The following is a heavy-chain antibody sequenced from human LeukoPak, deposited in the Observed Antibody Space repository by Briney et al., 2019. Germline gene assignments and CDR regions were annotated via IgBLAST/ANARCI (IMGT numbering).Heavy chain of an antibody. CDR1: GFTFSNYW. J-gene: IGHJ5*02. CDR2: IKNDGSIT. CDR3: AKSDWFDP. V-gene: IGHV3-74*01. Sequence: PGRSLRLSCVASGFTFSNYWMHWVRQAPGKGLVWVSRIKNDGSITSYAESVKGRFTISRDNAKNTLYLQMNSLRAEDTAVYYCAKSDWFDPWGQGTLVTVSS.